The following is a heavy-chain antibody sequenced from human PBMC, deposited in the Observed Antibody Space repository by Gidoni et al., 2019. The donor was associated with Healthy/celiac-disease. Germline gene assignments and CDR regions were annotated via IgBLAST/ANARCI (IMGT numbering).Heavy chain of an antibody. CDR2: ISGSGGST. CDR1: AINFGRYA. D-gene: IGHD6-19*01. V-gene: IGHV3-23*01. J-gene: IGHJ4*02. CDR3: AKNSEKQWLVLVSPFDY. Sequence: EVQLLASGGGSVQPGASLRLSCAASAINFGRYAMGWVRQAPGKGLEWVSAISGSGGSTYYADSVKGRFTISRDNSKNTLYLQMNSLRAEDTAVYYCAKNSEKQWLVLVSPFDYWGQGTLVTVSS.